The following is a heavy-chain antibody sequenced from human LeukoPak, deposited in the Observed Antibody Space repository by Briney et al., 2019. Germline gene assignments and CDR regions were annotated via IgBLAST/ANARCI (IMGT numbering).Heavy chain of an antibody. CDR3: ARASGPRGYYYMDV. CDR1: GYTFTGYY. CDR2: MNPNSGNT. Sequence: ASVKVSCKASGYTFTGYYMHWVRQAPGQGLEWMGWMNPNSGNTGYAQKFQGRVTMTRNTSISTAYMELSSLRSEDTAVYYCARASGPRGYYYMDVWGKGTTVTVSS. V-gene: IGHV1-8*02. J-gene: IGHJ6*03. D-gene: IGHD6-19*01.